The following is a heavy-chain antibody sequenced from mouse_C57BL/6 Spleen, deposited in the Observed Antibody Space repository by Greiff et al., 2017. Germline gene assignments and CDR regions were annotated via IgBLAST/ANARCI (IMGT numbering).Heavy chain of an antibody. D-gene: IGHD2-2*01. CDR2: IYPGSGRT. CDR1: GYTFTSYW. J-gene: IGHJ4*01. Sequence: QVQLQQPGAELVKPGASVKMSCKASGYTFTSYWITWVKQRPGQGLEWIGAIYPGSGRTNYNEKFKSKATLTVDTSSSTAYMQLSSLTSEDSAVYYCARERVYYGYGDDYAMGYWGQGTSVTVSS. CDR3: ARERVYYGYGDDYAMGY. V-gene: IGHV1-55*01.